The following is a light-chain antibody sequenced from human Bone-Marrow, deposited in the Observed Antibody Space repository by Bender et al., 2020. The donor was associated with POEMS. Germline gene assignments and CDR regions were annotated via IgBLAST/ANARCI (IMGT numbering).Light chain of an antibody. Sequence: QSVLTQPPSVSAAPGQSITLSCTGTTTDIGTYNVVSWYQQHPGKAPQVVIYETSRRPSGVSNRFSASKSGNTASLTISGLQTEDEADYYCSSSTTNSILVFGGGTRLTVL. CDR1: TTDIGTYNV. CDR2: ETS. V-gene: IGLV2-14*02. J-gene: IGLJ3*02. CDR3: SSSTTNSILV.